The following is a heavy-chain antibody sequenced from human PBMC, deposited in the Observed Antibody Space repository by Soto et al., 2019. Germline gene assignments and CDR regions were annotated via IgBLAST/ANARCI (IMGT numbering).Heavy chain of an antibody. J-gene: IGHJ6*02. CDR3: ARDRAPYCSGSRCSLDYYPYYGMDV. CDR2: INGGTGDT. Sequence: ASVKVSCKASGYPFQNYPMHWVRQAPGQRPEGMGWINGGTGDTRSSQRFQDRVTMTRDTSASTAYMELSSLRSEDTAVYFCARDRAPYCSGSRCSLDYYPYYGMDVWGQGTKVAV. D-gene: IGHD2-2*01. V-gene: IGHV1-3*01. CDR1: GYPFQNYP.